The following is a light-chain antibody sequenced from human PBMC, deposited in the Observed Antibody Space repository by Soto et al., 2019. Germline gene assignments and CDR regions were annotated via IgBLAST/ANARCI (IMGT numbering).Light chain of an antibody. CDR1: SSDVGGYNY. CDR2: EVS. Sequence: QSVLTQPASVSGSPGQSITISCTGTSSDVGGYNYVSWYQQHPGKAPKLIIYEVSNRPSGVSNRFSGSKSGNTASLTISGLQAEDEADYYCSSYTGSSTPYVFGTGTKLTVL. CDR3: SSYTGSSTPYV. J-gene: IGLJ1*01. V-gene: IGLV2-14*01.